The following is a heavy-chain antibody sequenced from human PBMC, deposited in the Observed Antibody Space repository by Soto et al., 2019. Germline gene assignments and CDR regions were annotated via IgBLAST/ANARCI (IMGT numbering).Heavy chain of an antibody. J-gene: IGHJ5*02. CDR2: VSYSGGT. CDR3: SRRAPEGFDP. Sequence: SETLSLTCRVSGGSISSSPDFWGWIRQPPGKGLEWIASVSYSGGTYYNPSLKSRVTISVDTSKKQFSLNLTSVTAADTAFYYCSRRAPEGFDPWGQGTQVTVSS. V-gene: IGHV4-39*01. CDR1: GGSISSSPDF.